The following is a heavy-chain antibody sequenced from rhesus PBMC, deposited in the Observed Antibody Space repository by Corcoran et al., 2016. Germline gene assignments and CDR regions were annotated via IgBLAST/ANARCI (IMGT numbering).Heavy chain of an antibody. Sequence: QLQLQESGPGLVKPSETLPVTCAVSGGSISSSYWSWIRQAPGKGLEWIGFFYGSGSSTNYNPSLKSRVTLSVYTSKNQLSLKLSSVTAADTAVYYCARGAYGSSPFADWGQGVLVTVSS. CDR2: FYGSGSST. V-gene: IGHV4-169*01. J-gene: IGHJ4*01. CDR1: GGSISSSY. D-gene: IGHD4-4*01. CDR3: ARGAYGSSPFAD.